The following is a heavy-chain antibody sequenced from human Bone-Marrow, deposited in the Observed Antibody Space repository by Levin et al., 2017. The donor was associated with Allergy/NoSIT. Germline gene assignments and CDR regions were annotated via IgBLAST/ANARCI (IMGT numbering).Heavy chain of an antibody. Sequence: SQTLSLTCTVSGGSISSSSYYWGWIRQPPGKGLEWIGSIYYSGSTYYNPSLKSRVTISVDTSKNQFSLKLSSVTAADTAVYYCARAIYDYVWGSYWGGNDYFDYWGQGTLVTVSS. CDR1: GGSISSSSYY. V-gene: IGHV4-39*01. CDR2: IYYSGST. CDR3: ARAIYDYVWGSYWGGNDYFDY. J-gene: IGHJ4*02. D-gene: IGHD3-16*01.